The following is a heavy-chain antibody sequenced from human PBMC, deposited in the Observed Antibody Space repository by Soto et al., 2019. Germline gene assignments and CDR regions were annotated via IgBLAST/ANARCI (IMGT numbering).Heavy chain of an antibody. D-gene: IGHD5-18*01. J-gene: IGHJ6*02. CDR3: ANFGYSYGKGFYYGMDV. V-gene: IGHV3-23*01. CDR1: GFTFSSYA. CDR2: ISGSGGST. Sequence: QSGGSLRLSCAASGFTFSSYAMSWVRQAPGKGLEWVSAISGSGGSTYYADSVKGRFTISRDNSKNTLYLQMNSLRAEDTAVYYCANFGYSYGKGFYYGMDVWGQGTTVTVSS.